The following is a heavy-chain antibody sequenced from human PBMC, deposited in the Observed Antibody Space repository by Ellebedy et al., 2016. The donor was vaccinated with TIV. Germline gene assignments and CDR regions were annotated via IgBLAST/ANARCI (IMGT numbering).Heavy chain of an antibody. D-gene: IGHD1-7*01. CDR3: ARGGETGTTKDYFDY. CDR1: GYTFTTSY. CDR2: INPSGGGT. J-gene: IGHJ4*02. Sequence: AASVKVSRKASGYTFTTSYMHWVRQAPGQGLEWMGIINPSGGGTNYAQRFQGRLTMTRDTSTSAVYMELSSLRSEDTAVYFCARGGETGTTKDYFDYWGQGTLVTVSS. V-gene: IGHV1-46*01.